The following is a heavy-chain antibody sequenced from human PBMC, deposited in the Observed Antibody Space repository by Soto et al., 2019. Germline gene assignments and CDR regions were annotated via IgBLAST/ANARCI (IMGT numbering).Heavy chain of an antibody. CDR2: MNPNSGNR. CDR3: ARARYSSSHNWFDP. D-gene: IGHD6-6*01. V-gene: IGHV1-8*01. Sequence: QVQLVQSGAEVKKPGASVKVSCKASGYTFTTYDINWVRQATGQGLEWMGWMNPNSGNRGYAQKFQGRVTMTRNTSISTAYMELSRLTSEDTAVYYCARARYSSSHNWFDPWGQGTLVTVSS. CDR1: GYTFTTYD. J-gene: IGHJ5*02.